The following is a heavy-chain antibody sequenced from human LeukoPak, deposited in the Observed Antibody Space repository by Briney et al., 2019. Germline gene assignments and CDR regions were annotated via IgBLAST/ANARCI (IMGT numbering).Heavy chain of an antibody. CDR1: GFTFRNYL. CDR3: AKNIRAVAATGYYFDY. J-gene: IGHJ4*02. V-gene: IGHV3-23*01. D-gene: IGHD6-19*01. CDR2: ISGSDTNT. Sequence: GGSLRLSCAASGFTFRNYLMNWVRQAPGKGLEWVSVISGSDTNTYYADSVKGRFTISRGNSKNTLYLQMNSLRVEDTAVYYCAKNIRAVAATGYYFDYWGQGTLVTVSS.